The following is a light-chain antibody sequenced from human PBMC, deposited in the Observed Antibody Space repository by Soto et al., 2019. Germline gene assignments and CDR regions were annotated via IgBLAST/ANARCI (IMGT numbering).Light chain of an antibody. Sequence: EIVLTQSPGTLSLSLGERATISCRASQSVSSSYLAWYQQKPGQAPRLLMYGAFNRATGIPDRFSGSGSGTDFTLTISRLEPEDFAVYYCQQYGSSLYTFGQGTKLEIK. V-gene: IGKV3-20*01. CDR2: GAF. CDR3: QQYGSSLYT. J-gene: IGKJ2*01. CDR1: QSVSSSY.